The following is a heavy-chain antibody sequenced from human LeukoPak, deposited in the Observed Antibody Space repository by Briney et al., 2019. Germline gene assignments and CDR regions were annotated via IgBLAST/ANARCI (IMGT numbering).Heavy chain of an antibody. D-gene: IGHD6-13*01. CDR3: ARRLPVAGRTDFFDY. J-gene: IGHJ4*02. V-gene: IGHV3-23*01. CDR1: GFTFSSYS. Sequence: GGSLRLSCAASGFTFSSYSMSWVRQAPGEGLEWVSAISPSGDSTSYPDSVKGRFTISRDNSKNTVYLQMNSLTAEDTAIYYCARRLPVAGRTDFFDYWGQGTLVTVSS. CDR2: ISPSGDST.